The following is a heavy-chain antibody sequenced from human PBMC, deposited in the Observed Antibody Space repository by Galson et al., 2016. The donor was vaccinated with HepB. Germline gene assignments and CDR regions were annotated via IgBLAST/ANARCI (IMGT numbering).Heavy chain of an antibody. J-gene: IGHJ6*02. V-gene: IGHV3-74*01. CDR1: GFTFSRNW. CDR2: INPDGSGT. Sequence: SLRLSCAASGFTFSRNWMQWVRQAPGKGLVWVSRINPDGSGTSYADSVKGRFTISRDNAKNTLSLQMNSLRAEDTAVYYCARDTYNSLDAWGRGTTVTVSS. D-gene: IGHD1-1*01. CDR3: ARDTYNSLDA.